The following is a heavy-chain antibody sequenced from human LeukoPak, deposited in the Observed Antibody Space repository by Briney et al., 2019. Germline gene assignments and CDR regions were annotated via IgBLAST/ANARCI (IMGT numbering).Heavy chain of an antibody. V-gene: IGHV3-23*01. J-gene: IGHJ6*02. CDR1: GFTFSSYA. D-gene: IGHD2-2*02. Sequence: GGSLRLSCAASGFTFSSYAMSWVRQAPGKGLEGVSAIRGSGGSTYYADSVKGRFTISRDNSKNTLYLQMNSLRAEDTAVYYCAKGPFYTGYCSSTSCYTPADVWGQGTTVTVSS. CDR2: IRGSGGST. CDR3: AKGPFYTGYCSSTSCYTPADV.